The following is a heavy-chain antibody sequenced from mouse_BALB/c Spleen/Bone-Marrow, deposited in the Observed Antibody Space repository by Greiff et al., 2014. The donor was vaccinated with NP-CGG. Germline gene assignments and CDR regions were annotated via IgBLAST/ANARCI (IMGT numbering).Heavy chain of an antibody. CDR1: GYTFTSYW. CDR2: IDPSDSYT. Sequence: QVQLQQSGAELVKPGASVKLSCKASGYTFTSYWMHWVKQRPGQGLEWIGEIDPSDSYTNYNQKFKGKATLTVDKSSSTAYMQLSSLTSEDSAVYYCARGLYGNSGYWGQGTLSQSPQ. J-gene: IGHJ2*01. CDR3: ARGLYGNSGY. V-gene: IGHV1-69*02. D-gene: IGHD2-1*01.